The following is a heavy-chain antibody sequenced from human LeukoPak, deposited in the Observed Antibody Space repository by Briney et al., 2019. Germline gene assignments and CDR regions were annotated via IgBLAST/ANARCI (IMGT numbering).Heavy chain of an antibody. Sequence: GASVKVSCKVSGYTLTELSMHWVRQAPGKGLEWMGGFDPEDGETIYAQKFQGRVTMTEDTSTDTAYMELSSLRSENTAVYYCATHPYSSGYLPDYWGQGTLVTVSS. CDR1: GYTLTELS. J-gene: IGHJ4*02. V-gene: IGHV1-24*01. CDR3: ATHPYSSGYLPDY. CDR2: FDPEDGET. D-gene: IGHD3-22*01.